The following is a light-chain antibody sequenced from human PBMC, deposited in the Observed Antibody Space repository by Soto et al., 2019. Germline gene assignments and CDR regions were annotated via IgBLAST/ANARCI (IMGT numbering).Light chain of an antibody. V-gene: IGLV2-14*01. Sequence: QSALTQPASVSGSPGQSITISCTGTSSDVGGNKYVSWYQQYPGKVPKLLINKVSNRPSGVSNRFSGSKSGNTASLTISGLLVEDEADYFCTSSTSDSLYVFGTGTKVTVL. CDR3: TSSTSDSLYV. CDR2: KVS. CDR1: SSDVGGNKY. J-gene: IGLJ1*01.